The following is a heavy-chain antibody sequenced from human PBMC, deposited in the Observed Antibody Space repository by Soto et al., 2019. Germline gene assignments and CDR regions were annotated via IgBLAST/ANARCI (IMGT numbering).Heavy chain of an antibody. V-gene: IGHV3-7*01. CDR3: AREDEPYYYGSGSYHGWAVDY. CDR2: IKQDGSEK. D-gene: IGHD3-10*01. Sequence: GGSLRLSCAASGFTFSSYWMSWVRQAPGKGLEWVANIKQDGSEKYYVDSVKGRFTISRDNAKNSLYLQMNSLRAEDTAVYYCAREDEPYYYGSGSYHGWAVDYWGQGTLVTVSS. CDR1: GFTFSSYW. J-gene: IGHJ4*02.